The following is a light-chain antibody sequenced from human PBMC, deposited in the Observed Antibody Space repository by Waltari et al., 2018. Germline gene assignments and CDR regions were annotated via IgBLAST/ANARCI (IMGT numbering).Light chain of an antibody. V-gene: IGLV1-51*02. CDR2: ENN. CDR3: GTWDTSLSALI. CDR1: SSNIGNDY. Sequence: QSVLTQPPSVSAAPGQKVTISCSGSSSNIGNDYVSWYQQLPGTAPKLFIYENNKRPSGIPVRFSGSKSGTSATLGITGLQTGDEADYYCGTWDTSLSALIFGGGTKLTVL. J-gene: IGLJ2*01.